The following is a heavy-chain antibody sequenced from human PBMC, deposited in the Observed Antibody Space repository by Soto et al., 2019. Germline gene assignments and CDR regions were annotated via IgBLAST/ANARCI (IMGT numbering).Heavy chain of an antibody. CDR1: GFTFDDYA. J-gene: IGHJ4*02. Sequence: PGGSLRLSCAASGFTFDDYAMHWVRQAPGKGLEWVSGISWNSGSIGYADSVKGRFTISRDNAKNSLYLQMNSLRAEDTALYYCAKDISSGWYGEHFDYWGQGTLVTVSS. CDR2: ISWNSGSI. V-gene: IGHV3-9*01. D-gene: IGHD6-19*01. CDR3: AKDISSGWYGEHFDY.